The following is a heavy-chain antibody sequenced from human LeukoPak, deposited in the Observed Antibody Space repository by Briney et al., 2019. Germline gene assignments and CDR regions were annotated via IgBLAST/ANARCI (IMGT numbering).Heavy chain of an antibody. D-gene: IGHD2-21*02. CDR3: ARRAYCGGDCDAGEDY. V-gene: IGHV5-51*01. CDR2: IYPGDSDT. J-gene: IGHJ4*02. CDR1: GYSFTSYW. Sequence: GESLKISCKGSGYSFTSYWIGWVRQMPGKGLEWMGIIYPGDSDTRYSPSFQGQVTTSADKSISTAYLQWSSLKASDTAMYYCARRAYCGGDCDAGEDYWGQGTLVTVSS.